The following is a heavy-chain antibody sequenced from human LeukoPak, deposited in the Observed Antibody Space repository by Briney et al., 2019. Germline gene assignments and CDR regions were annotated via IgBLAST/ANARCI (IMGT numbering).Heavy chain of an antibody. CDR3: ARLSGHYYYMDV. CDR1: GYSISSDHY. Sequence: PSETLSLTCAVSGYSISSDHYWGWIRQPPGKGLEWIGTIYHSGSTYYNPSLKSRLTISVDTSKNQFSLKLSSVTAADTAVYYCARLSGHYYYMDVWGKGTTVTVSS. V-gene: IGHV4-38-2*01. D-gene: IGHD5-12*01. J-gene: IGHJ6*03. CDR2: IYHSGST.